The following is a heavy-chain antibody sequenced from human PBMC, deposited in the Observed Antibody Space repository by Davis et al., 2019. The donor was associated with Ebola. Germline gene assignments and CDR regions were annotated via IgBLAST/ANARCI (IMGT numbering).Heavy chain of an antibody. CDR2: IYHSGST. J-gene: IGHJ4*02. CDR1: GYSISSGSY. Sequence: SETLSLTCAVSGYSISSGSYWGWIRQPPGKGPEWIGSIYHSGSTYQNPSLQSRVTISLDTSKNQFSLKLSSVTAADTAVYYCARGDFWSGYFYFDYWGQGSLVTVSS. CDR3: ARGDFWSGYFYFDY. V-gene: IGHV4-38-2*01. D-gene: IGHD3-3*01.